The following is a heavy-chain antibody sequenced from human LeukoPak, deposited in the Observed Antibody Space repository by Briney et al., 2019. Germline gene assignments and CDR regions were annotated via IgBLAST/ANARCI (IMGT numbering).Heavy chain of an antibody. CDR1: GGSFSGYY. J-gene: IGHJ4*02. V-gene: IGHV4-34*01. D-gene: IGHD6-19*01. Sequence: SETLSLTCAVYGGSFSGYYWSWIRQPPGKGLEWIGEINHSGSTNYNPSLKSRVTISVDTSKNQFSLKLSSVTAADTAVNYCARGVAVAGTLDYWGQGTLVTVSS. CDR2: INHSGST. CDR3: ARGVAVAGTLDY.